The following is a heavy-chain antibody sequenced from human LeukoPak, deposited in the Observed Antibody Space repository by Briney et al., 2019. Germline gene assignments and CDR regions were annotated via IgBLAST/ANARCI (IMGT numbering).Heavy chain of an antibody. J-gene: IGHJ4*02. CDR3: ARGTYSSGWYDDYFDY. Sequence: GGSLRLSCAASGFTFSSYGMHWVRQAPGKGLEWVSSISSSSSYIYYADSVKGRFTISRDNAKNSLYLQMNSLRAEDTAVYYCARGTYSSGWYDDYFDYWGQGTLVTVSS. CDR2: ISSSSSYI. V-gene: IGHV3-21*01. CDR1: GFTFSSYG. D-gene: IGHD6-19*01.